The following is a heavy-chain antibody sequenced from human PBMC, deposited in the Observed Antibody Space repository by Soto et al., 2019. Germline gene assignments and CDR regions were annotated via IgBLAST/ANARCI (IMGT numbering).Heavy chain of an antibody. CDR1: GGTFSSYA. Sequence: QVQLVQSGAEVKKPGSSVKVSCKASGGTFSSYAISWVRQAPGQGLEWMGGIIPIFGTANYAQKFQGRVTRTAAESTRTXXMXLXTLRSEDTAVYYCARGDDSSGSSPSKVDYCYYGMDVWGQGTTVTVSS. D-gene: IGHD6-25*01. CDR3: ARGDDSSGSSPSKVDYCYYGMDV. CDR2: IIPIFGTA. J-gene: IGHJ6*02. V-gene: IGHV1-69*12.